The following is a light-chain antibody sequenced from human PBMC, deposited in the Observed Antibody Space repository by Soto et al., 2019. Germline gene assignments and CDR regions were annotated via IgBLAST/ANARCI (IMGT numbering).Light chain of an antibody. Sequence: QPVLTQPPSVSGAPGQRVTISCTGSSSNIGAGYDVHWYQQLPGTAPKLLIYGNSNRPSGVPDRFSGSKSGTSASLAITGLQAEDEADYYCQSYDRSLSGYVSGTGTQGTVL. J-gene: IGLJ1*01. CDR3: QSYDRSLSGYV. CDR1: SSNIGAGYD. V-gene: IGLV1-40*01. CDR2: GNS.